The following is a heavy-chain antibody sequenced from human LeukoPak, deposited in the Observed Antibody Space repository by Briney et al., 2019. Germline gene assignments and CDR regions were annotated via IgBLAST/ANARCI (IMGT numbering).Heavy chain of an antibody. CDR1: GYTFTSYH. V-gene: IGHV1-46*01. CDR2: INPSGGST. D-gene: IGHD3-22*01. Sequence: GASVKVSCKASGYTFTSYHMHWVRQAPGQGLEWMGIINPSGGSTSYAQKLQGRVTMTRDTSTSTVCMELSRLRSEDTAVYYCARPYYYSSGYYYDDYFDYWGQGTLVTVSS. CDR3: ARPYYYSSGYYYDDYFDY. J-gene: IGHJ4*02.